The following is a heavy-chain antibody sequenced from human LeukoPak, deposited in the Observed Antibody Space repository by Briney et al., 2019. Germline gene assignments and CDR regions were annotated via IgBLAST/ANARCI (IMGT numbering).Heavy chain of an antibody. J-gene: IGHJ4*02. CDR3: ARDGGDCSGDSCYVDY. V-gene: IGHV3-20*04. Sequence: GGSLRLSCAASGFTFSNYAMSWVRQAPGKGLEWVSSIKWNGGSTGYADSVKGRFTISRDNAKNSLYLQMNSLRAEDTALYYCARDGGDCSGDSCYVDYWGQGTLVIVSS. CDR1: GFTFSNYA. CDR2: IKWNGGST. D-gene: IGHD2-15*01.